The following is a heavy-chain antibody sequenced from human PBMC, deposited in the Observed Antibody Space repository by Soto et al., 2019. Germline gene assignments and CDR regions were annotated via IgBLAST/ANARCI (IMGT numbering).Heavy chain of an antibody. J-gene: IGHJ6*02. CDR2: INHSGST. Sequence: PSETLSLTCAVYGGSFSVYYWSWIRQPPGKGLEWIGEINHSGSTNYNPSLKSRVTISVDTSKSQFSLKLSSVTAADTAVYYCARVHCSSTSCHRGMDVWGQGTTVTVSS. CDR1: GGSFSVYY. D-gene: IGHD2-2*01. V-gene: IGHV4-34*01. CDR3: ARVHCSSTSCHRGMDV.